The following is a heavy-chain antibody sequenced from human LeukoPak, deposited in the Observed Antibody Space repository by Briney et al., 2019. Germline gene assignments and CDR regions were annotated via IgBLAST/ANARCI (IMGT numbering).Heavy chain of an antibody. Sequence: SETLSLTCTVSGGSISSSSYYWGWIRQPPGKGLEWIGSIYYSGSTYYNPSLKSRVTISVDTSKNQFSLKLSSVTAADTAVYYCARLISTRGAFDIWGQGTMVTVSS. CDR3: ARLISTRGAFDI. D-gene: IGHD3-10*01. CDR2: IYYSGST. V-gene: IGHV4-39*01. CDR1: GGSISSSSYY. J-gene: IGHJ3*02.